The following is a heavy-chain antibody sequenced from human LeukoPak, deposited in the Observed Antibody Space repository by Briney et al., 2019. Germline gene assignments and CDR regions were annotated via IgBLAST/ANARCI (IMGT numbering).Heavy chain of an antibody. J-gene: IGHJ4*02. CDR3: ARNYYDSSGYYTVDY. CDR2: INPNSGGT. V-gene: IGHV1-2*02. D-gene: IGHD3-22*01. CDR1: GYTFTGYY. Sequence: ASVKVSFKASGYTFTGYYMHWVRQAPGQGLEWMGWINPNSGGTNYAQKFQGRVTMTRDTSISTAYMELSRLRSDDTAVYYCARNYYDSSGYYTVDYWGQGTLVTVSS.